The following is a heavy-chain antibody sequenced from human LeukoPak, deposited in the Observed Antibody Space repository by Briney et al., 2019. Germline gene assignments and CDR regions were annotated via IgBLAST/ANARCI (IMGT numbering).Heavy chain of an antibody. CDR1: GGTFSSYA. CDR3: ARDCGGDCFRAFDI. V-gene: IGHV1-69*05. J-gene: IGHJ3*02. Sequence: ASVKVSCKASGGTFSSYAISWVRQAPGQGLEWMGGIIPIFGTANYAQKFQGRVTITTDESTSTAYMELSSLRSEDTAVYYCARDCGGDCFRAFDIWGQGTMVTVSS. CDR2: IIPIFGTA. D-gene: IGHD2-21*01.